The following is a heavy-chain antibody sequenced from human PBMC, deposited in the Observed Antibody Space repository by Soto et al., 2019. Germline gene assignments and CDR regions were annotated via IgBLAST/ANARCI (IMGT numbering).Heavy chain of an antibody. Sequence: SVKVSCKASGGTFSSYAISWVRQAPGQGLEWMGGIIPIFGTANYAQKFQGRVTITADESTSTAYMELSSLRSEDTAVYYCAREGWMAAAGSFDYWGQGTLVTVSS. V-gene: IGHV1-69*13. D-gene: IGHD6-13*01. CDR1: GGTFSSYA. CDR3: AREGWMAAAGSFDY. J-gene: IGHJ4*02. CDR2: IIPIFGTA.